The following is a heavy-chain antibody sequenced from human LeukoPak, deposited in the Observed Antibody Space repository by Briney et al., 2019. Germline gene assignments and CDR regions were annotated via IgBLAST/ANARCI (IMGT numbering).Heavy chain of an antibody. CDR3: ARAGEDFITGTSHGKIFDY. J-gene: IGHJ4*02. CDR1: GFTFSSYS. V-gene: IGHV3-21*01. CDR2: ISSSSSYI. D-gene: IGHD1-7*01. Sequence: GGSLRLSCAASGFTFSSYSMNWVRQAPGKGLEWVSSISSSSSYIYYADSVKGRFTISRDNAKNSLYLQMNSLRAEDTAVYYCARAGEDFITGTSHGKIFDYWGQEPRVTVSS.